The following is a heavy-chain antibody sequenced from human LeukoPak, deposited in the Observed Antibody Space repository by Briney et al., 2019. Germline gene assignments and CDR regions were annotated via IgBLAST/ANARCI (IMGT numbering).Heavy chain of an antibody. CDR1: GASFSGYY. D-gene: IGHD1-1*01. CDR3: AREDAGGMDV. CDR2: INHSGST. Sequence: PSETLSLTCAVYGASFSGYYWAWLRQPPGKGLEWIGEINHSGSTDYTPSLKSRITISVDTSKNQFFLKLSSVTAADTAVYYCAREDAGGMDVWGQGTTVTVSS. J-gene: IGHJ6*02. V-gene: IGHV4-34*01.